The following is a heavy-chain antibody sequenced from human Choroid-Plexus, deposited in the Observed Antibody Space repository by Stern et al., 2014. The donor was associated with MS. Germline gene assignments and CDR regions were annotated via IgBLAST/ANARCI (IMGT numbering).Heavy chain of an antibody. J-gene: IGHJ6*01. V-gene: IGHV1-2*02. CDR1: GYIFTGYY. D-gene: IGHD3-3*01. CDR3: ARDQRGITIFGVVTDYYYLGMDV. Sequence: VQLLESGAEVKKPGASVKVSCKTSGYIFTGYYIHWVRQAPGQGLEWMAWINPNTGGTKYAQKFQGRVTMSRDTSISTAYVELSSLTSDDTAVYYCARDQRGITIFGVVTDYYYLGMDVWGKGPRSPSPQ. CDR2: INPNTGGT.